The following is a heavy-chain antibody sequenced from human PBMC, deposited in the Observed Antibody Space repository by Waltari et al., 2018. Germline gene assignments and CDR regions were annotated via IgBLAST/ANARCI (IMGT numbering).Heavy chain of an antibody. CDR3: AREVVTQNFDY. D-gene: IGHD2-15*01. CDR2: ISYDGSNK. Sequence: QVQLVESGGGVVQPGRSLRLSCAASGFTFSSYAMHWVRQAPGKGLEWGAVISYDGSNKYYADSVKGRFTISRDNSKNTLYLQMNSLRAEDTAVYYCAREVVTQNFDYWGQGTLVTVSS. CDR1: GFTFSSYA. V-gene: IGHV3-30-3*01. J-gene: IGHJ4*02.